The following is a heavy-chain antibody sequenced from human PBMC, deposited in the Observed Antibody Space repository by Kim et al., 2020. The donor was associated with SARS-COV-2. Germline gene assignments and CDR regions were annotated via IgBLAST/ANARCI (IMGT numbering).Heavy chain of an antibody. V-gene: IGHV4-34*01. Sequence: SETLSLTCAVYGGSFSGYYWSWIRQPPGKGLEWIGEINHSGSTNYNPSLKSRVTISVDTSKNQFSLKLSSVTAADTAVYYCARGRRAIPYYDFWSGFLFFDYWGQGTLVTVSS. CDR1: GGSFSGYY. J-gene: IGHJ4*02. CDR3: ARGRRAIPYYDFWSGFLFFDY. CDR2: INHSGST. D-gene: IGHD3-3*01.